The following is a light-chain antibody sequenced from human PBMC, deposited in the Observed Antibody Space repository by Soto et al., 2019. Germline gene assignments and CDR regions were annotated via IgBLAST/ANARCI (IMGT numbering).Light chain of an antibody. CDR3: QKYGSSPWT. CDR2: GAS. Sequence: EIVLTQSPGTLSLSPGERATLSCRASQSVSSSYLAWYQQKPGQAPRLLIYGASSRATGIPDRFSGSGSGTDFTLTISRLEPEEFAVYYCQKYGSSPWTFGPGTKVEIK. CDR1: QSVSSSY. V-gene: IGKV3-20*01. J-gene: IGKJ1*01.